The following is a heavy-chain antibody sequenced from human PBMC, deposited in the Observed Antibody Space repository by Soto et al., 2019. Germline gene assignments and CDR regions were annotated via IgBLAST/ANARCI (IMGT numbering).Heavy chain of an antibody. D-gene: IGHD5-12*01. J-gene: IGHJ4*02. V-gene: IGHV1-24*01. CDR3: ATQFVATLLQTHFDY. Sequence: ASVKVSCKVSGYTLTELSMHWVRQAPGKGLEWMGGFDPEDGETIYAQKFQGRVTMTEDTSTDTAYMELSSLRSEDTVVYYCATQFVATLLQTHFDYWGQGTLVTVSS. CDR1: GYTLTELS. CDR2: FDPEDGET.